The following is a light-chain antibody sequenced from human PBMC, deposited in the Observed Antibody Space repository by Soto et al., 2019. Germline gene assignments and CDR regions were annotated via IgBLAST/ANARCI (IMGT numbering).Light chain of an antibody. V-gene: IGKV3-15*01. Sequence: EIVMTQSPATLSVSPGERATLSCRASQSVSSNLAWYQQKPGQAPRLLIYGASTRATGIPARFSGSGSGTEFTLTISSLQSIDLAVYYYQQYNNWPFTFGPGTKVDIK. J-gene: IGKJ3*01. CDR1: QSVSSN. CDR2: GAS. CDR3: QQYNNWPFT.